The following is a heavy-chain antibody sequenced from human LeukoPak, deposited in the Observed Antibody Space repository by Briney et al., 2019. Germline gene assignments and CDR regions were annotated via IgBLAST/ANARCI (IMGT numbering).Heavy chain of an antibody. J-gene: IGHJ4*02. CDR3: AKDPPGFWSGNLDY. CDR2: IRYDGSNK. CDR1: GFTSSSYS. Sequence: PGGSLRLSCAASGFTSSSYSMNWVRQAPGKGLEWVAFIRYDGSNKYYADSVKGRFTISRDNSKNTLYLQMNSLRAEDTAVYYCAKDPPGFWSGNLDYWGQGTLVTVSS. V-gene: IGHV3-30*02. D-gene: IGHD3-3*01.